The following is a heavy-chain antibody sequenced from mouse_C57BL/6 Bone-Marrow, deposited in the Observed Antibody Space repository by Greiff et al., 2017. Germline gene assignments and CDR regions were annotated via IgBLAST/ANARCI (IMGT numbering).Heavy chain of an antibody. CDR1: GFTFSDAW. D-gene: IGHD2-1*01. CDR2: IRNKANNHAT. J-gene: IGHJ3*01. Sequence: EVKLMESGGGLVQPGGSMKLSCAASGFTFSDAWMDWVRQSPETGLEWVAEIRNKANNHATYYAESVKGRFTISRDDSKSGVYLQMNSLRAEDTGIYYCTRQLLRFAYWGQGTLVTVSA. V-gene: IGHV6-6*01. CDR3: TRQLLRFAY.